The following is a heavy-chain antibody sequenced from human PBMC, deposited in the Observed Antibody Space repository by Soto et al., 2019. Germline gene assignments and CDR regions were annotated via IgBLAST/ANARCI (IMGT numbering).Heavy chain of an antibody. CDR2: IIPILDIT. J-gene: IGHJ4*02. V-gene: IGHV1-69*02. D-gene: IGHD1-7*01. CDR1: GGTFSSYP. Sequence: QVQLVQSGAEVKKPGSSVKVSCKASGGTFSSYPISWVRQAPGQGLEWMGRIIPILDITDYAQRFQGRVTITADKSTSTAYMELSSLSSDDTAVYYCARHTSTGTTSGYYFDYWGQGTQVTVSS. CDR3: ARHTSTGTTSGYYFDY.